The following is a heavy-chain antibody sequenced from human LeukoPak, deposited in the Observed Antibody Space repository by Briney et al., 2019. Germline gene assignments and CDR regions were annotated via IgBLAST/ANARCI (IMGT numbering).Heavy chain of an antibody. V-gene: IGHV4-34*01. CDR2: INHSGST. CDR1: GGSISSYY. D-gene: IGHD6-19*01. CDR3: AREAVAGTDFDY. J-gene: IGHJ4*02. Sequence: SETLSLTCTVSGGSISSYYWTWIRQPPGKGLEWIGEINHSGSTNYNPSLKSRVTISVDTSKNQFSLKLSSVTAADTAVYYCAREAVAGTDFDYWGQGTLVTVSS.